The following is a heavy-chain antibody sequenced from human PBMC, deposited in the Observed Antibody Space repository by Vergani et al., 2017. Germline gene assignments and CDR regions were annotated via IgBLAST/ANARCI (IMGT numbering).Heavy chain of an antibody. CDR1: GFSLSNARMG. J-gene: IGHJ6*03. Sequence: QVTLKESGPVLVKPTETLTLTCTVSGFSLSNARMGVSWIRQPPRKALEWLAHIFSNDEKSYSTSLKSRLTISKDTSKSQVVLTMTNMDPVDTATYYCALILGAGITGTPFYYYYYMDVWGKGTTVTVSS. CDR2: IFSNDEK. D-gene: IGHD1-20*01. CDR3: ALILGAGITGTPFYYYYYMDV. V-gene: IGHV2-26*01.